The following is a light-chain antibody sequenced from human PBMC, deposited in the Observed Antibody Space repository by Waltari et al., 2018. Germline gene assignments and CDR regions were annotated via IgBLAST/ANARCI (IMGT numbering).Light chain of an antibody. J-gene: IGKJ1*01. CDR3: QQYANSPRT. Sequence: EIVLTQSPGTLSLSPGDSATLSCRASHSGSSNNLAWYQQKPGQAPRLLIYAASSRATGITDRFSGSGSGTDFTLTISRVEPEDFAVYYCQQYANSPRTFGQGTKVEIK. V-gene: IGKV3-20*01. CDR1: HSGSSNN. CDR2: AAS.